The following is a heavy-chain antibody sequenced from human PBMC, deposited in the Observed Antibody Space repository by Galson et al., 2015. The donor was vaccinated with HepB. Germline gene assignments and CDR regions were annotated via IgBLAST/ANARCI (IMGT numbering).Heavy chain of an antibody. Sequence: SLRLSCAASGFTFSSYDMHWVRQATGKGLEWVSAIGSAGDTNYPGSVKGRFTISRENAKNSLYLQMNSLRAGDTAVYYCARAIGYYGSGSSPYIDYWGPGTLVTVSS. CDR3: ARAIGYYGSGSSPYIDY. D-gene: IGHD3-10*01. CDR2: IGSAGDT. V-gene: IGHV3-13*01. CDR1: GFTFSSYD. J-gene: IGHJ4*02.